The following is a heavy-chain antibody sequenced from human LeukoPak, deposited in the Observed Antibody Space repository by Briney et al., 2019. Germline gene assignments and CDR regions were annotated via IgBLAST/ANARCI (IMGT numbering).Heavy chain of an antibody. V-gene: IGHV3-15*01. J-gene: IGHJ4*02. CDR1: GFTFSSYS. CDR3: ATEGYDFWGGSGDY. D-gene: IGHD3-3*01. Sequence: GGSLRLSCAASGFTFSSYSMNWVRQAPGKGLEWVGRLKSNTDGGTTDYAAPVKGRFTISRDDSKDTLYLQMSSLKIEDTAVYYCATEGYDFWGGSGDYWGQGTLVTVSS. CDR2: LKSNTDGGTT.